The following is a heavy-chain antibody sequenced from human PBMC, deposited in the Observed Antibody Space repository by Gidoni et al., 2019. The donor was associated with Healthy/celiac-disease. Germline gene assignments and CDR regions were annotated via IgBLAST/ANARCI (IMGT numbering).Heavy chain of an antibody. CDR2: IWYDGSNK. CDR3: AREKGLGYFDY. Sequence: QVQLVESGGGVVQPGRSLRLSCAASGFTFSSYGMHWVRQAPGKGLEWVAVIWYDGSNKYYADSVKGRFTISRDNSKNTLYLQMNSLRAEDTAVYYCAREKGLGYFDYWGQGTLVTVSS. CDR1: GFTFSSYG. V-gene: IGHV3-33*01. D-gene: IGHD2-21*01. J-gene: IGHJ4*02.